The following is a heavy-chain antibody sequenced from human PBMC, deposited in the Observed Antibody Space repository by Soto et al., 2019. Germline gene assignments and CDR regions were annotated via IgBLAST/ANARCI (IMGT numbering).Heavy chain of an antibody. D-gene: IGHD3-3*01. Sequence: GESLKISCKGSGYSFTSYWIGWVRQMPGKGLEWMGIIYPGDSDTRYSPSFQGQVTISAXXXXXXXXXXXXXXXXXXXXXXXCXXRSDFWSGYKAYGMDVWGQGTTVTVSS. J-gene: IGHJ6*02. CDR3: XXRSDFWSGYKAYGMDV. V-gene: IGHV5-51*01. CDR1: GYSFTSYW. CDR2: IYPGDSDT.